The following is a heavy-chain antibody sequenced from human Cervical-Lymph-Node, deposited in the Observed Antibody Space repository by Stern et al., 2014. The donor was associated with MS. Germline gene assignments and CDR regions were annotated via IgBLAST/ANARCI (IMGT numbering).Heavy chain of an antibody. CDR3: ARTDTAMATKHAFDI. CDR2: IIPIFGIA. J-gene: IGHJ3*02. CDR1: GGTFSSYA. Sequence: MQLVESGAEVKKPGSSGKVSCKASGGTFSSYAISWVRQAPGQGLEWMGGIIPIFGIANYAQKFQGRVTITADKSTSTAYMELSSLRSEDTAVYYCARTDTAMATKHAFDIWGQGTMVTVSS. D-gene: IGHD5-18*01. V-gene: IGHV1-69*17.